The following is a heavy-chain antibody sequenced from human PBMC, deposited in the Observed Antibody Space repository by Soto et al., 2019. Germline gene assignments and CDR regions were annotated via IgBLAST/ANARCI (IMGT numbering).Heavy chain of an antibody. J-gene: IGHJ4*02. CDR3: ARSSGWSLHFDY. Sequence: SVKVSCKASGGTFRSYAISWVRQAPGQGLEWMGGIIPIFGTANYAQKFQGRVTITADESTSTAYMELSSLRSEDTAVYYCARSSGWSLHFDYWGQGTLVTVSS. CDR1: GGTFRSYA. V-gene: IGHV1-69*13. D-gene: IGHD6-19*01. CDR2: IIPIFGTA.